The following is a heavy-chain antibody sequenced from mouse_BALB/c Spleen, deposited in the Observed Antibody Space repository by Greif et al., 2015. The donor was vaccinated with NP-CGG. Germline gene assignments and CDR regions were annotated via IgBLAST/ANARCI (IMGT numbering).Heavy chain of an antibody. CDR1: GFTFSSYA. J-gene: IGHJ3*01. Sequence: EVQGVESGGGLVKPGGSLKLSCAASGFTFSSYAMSWVRQTPEKRLEWVATISSGGSYTYYPDSVKGRFTISRDNAKNTLYLQMSSLRSEDTAMYYCARPSYYRYDGFAYWGQGTLVTVSA. V-gene: IGHV5-9-3*01. CDR2: ISSGGSYT. CDR3: ARPSYYRYDGFAY. D-gene: IGHD2-14*01.